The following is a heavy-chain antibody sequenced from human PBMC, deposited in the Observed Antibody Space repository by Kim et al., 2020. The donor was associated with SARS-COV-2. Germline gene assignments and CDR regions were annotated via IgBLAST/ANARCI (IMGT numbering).Heavy chain of an antibody. J-gene: IGHJ4*02. CDR2: ISWNSGSI. Sequence: GGSLRLSCAASGFTFDDYAMHWVRQAPGKGLEWVSGISWNSGSIGYADSVKGRFTISRDNAKNSLYLQMNSLRAEDTALYYCAKDTDPFQAAAGVGASFDYWGQGTLVTVSS. V-gene: IGHV3-9*01. CDR1: GFTFDDYA. D-gene: IGHD6-13*01. CDR3: AKDTDPFQAAAGVGASFDY.